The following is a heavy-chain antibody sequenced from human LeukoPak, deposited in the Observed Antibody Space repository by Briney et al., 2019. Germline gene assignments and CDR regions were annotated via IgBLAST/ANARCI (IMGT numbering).Heavy chain of an antibody. V-gene: IGHV3-30-3*01. CDR2: TSSDATTD. Sequence: PGGSLRLSCAASGFTFSAYAIHWVRQPPGKCLEWVSFTSSDATTDHFADSAKGRFTMCRDNSKNTVYLQMTSLRDEDTAVYYCTRGSGSGSFLIDYWGRGTLVTVSS. D-gene: IGHD3-10*01. CDR1: GFTFSAYA. CDR3: TRGSGSGSFLIDY. J-gene: IGHJ4*02.